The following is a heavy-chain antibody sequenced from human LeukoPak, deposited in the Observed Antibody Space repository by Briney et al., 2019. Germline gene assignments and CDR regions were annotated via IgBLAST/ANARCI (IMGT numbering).Heavy chain of an antibody. CDR3: ARLGGAAHFDY. J-gene: IGHJ4*02. CDR2: IYYSGST. Sequence: SETLSLTCTVSGDSISSGDYYWSWIRQPAGKGLEWIGYIYYSGSTNYNPSLKSRVTILIHRSKNQFSLKLSSVTAADTAVYYCARLGGAAHFDYWGQGILVTVSS. D-gene: IGHD2-15*01. V-gene: IGHV4-30-4*08. CDR1: GDSISSGDYY.